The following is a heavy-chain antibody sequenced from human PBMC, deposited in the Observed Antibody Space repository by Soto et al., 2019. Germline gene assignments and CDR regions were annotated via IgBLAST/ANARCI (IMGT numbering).Heavy chain of an antibody. CDR3: ARGGYSTKFDY. J-gene: IGHJ4*01. CDR2: IYYSGST. D-gene: IGHD5-18*01. Sequence: SETLSLTCTVSGGSISSGDYYWSWIRQHPGKGLEWIGYIYYSGSTNYNPSLKSRVTISVDTSKNQFSLKLSSVTAADTAVYYCARGGYSTKFDYWGSGTLVTVSS. V-gene: IGHV4-61*08. CDR1: GGSISSGDYY.